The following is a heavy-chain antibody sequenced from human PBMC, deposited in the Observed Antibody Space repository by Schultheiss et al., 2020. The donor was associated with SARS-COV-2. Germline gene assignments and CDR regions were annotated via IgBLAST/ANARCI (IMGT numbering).Heavy chain of an antibody. D-gene: IGHD3-9*01. J-gene: IGHJ4*02. CDR1: GGSFSGYY. CDR3: ARTLTGPSHFDY. V-gene: IGHV4-59*01. CDR2: IYYSGST. Sequence: SQTLSLTCAVYGGSFSGYYWRWIRQPPGKGLEWIGYIYYSGSTNYNPSLKSRVTISVDTSKNQFSLKLSSVTAADTAVYYCARTLTGPSHFDYWGQGTLVTVSS.